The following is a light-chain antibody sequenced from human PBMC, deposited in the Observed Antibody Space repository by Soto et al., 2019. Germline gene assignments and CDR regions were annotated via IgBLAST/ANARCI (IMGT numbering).Light chain of an antibody. J-gene: IGKJ4*01. CDR2: GAS. CDR3: QQYNKWPLT. Sequence: EIVMTQSPVTLSVSPGERATLSCRASQCVSGNLAWYQQKPGQAPRLLIYGASTRATGIPARFSGSGSGTEFTLTISSLQSEDFAVYYCQQYNKWPLTFGGGTKVEIK. V-gene: IGKV3-15*01. CDR1: QCVSGN.